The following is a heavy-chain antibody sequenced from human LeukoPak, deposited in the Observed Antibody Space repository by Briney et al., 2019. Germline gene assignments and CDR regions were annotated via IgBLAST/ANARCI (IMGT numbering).Heavy chain of an antibody. CDR2: IIPIFGTA. Sequence: SVKVSCKASGGTFSIFAINRIRQAPGQGLEWMGGIIPIFGTANYAQKFQGRVTITADESTSTAYMELNRLRSEDTAVYYCARGQIIAADGGECGYWGQGTLVTVSS. CDR3: ARGQIIAADGGECGY. CDR1: GGTFSIFA. J-gene: IGHJ4*02. V-gene: IGHV1-69*13. D-gene: IGHD6-13*01.